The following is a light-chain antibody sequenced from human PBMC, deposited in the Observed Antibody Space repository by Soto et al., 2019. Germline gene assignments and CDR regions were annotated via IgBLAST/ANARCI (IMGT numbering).Light chain of an antibody. Sequence: QSVLTQPASVSGSPGQSITISCTGTSSDIGGYNYVSWYQQHPGQAPKLMIYDVTNRPSGGSNRFSGSKSGNTASLTISGLQAEDEADYYCSSYRSRSTIFGGGTKLAAL. CDR3: SSYRSRSTI. CDR2: DVT. J-gene: IGLJ2*01. CDR1: SSDIGGYNY. V-gene: IGLV2-14*01.